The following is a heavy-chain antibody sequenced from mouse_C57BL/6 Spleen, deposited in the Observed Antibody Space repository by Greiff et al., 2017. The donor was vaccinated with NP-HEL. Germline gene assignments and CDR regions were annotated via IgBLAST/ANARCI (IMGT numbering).Heavy chain of an antibody. CDR1: GYSFTGYF. D-gene: IGHD1-1*01. V-gene: IGHV1-20*01. CDR2: INPYNGDT. CDR3: ARNYGSSYDYYAMDY. J-gene: IGHJ4*01. Sequence: EVQGVESGPELVKPGDSVKISCKASGYSFTGYFMNWVMQSHGKSLEWIGRINPYNGDTFYNQKFKGKATLTVDKSSSTAHMELRSLTSEDSAVYYCARNYGSSYDYYAMDYWGQGTSVTVSS.